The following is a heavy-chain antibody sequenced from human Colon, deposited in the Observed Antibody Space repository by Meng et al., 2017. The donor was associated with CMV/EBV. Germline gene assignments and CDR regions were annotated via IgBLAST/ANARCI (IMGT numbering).Heavy chain of an antibody. V-gene: IGHV4-31*02. CDR1: GGSLSGGDFY. D-gene: IGHD5-12*01. Sequence: TVSGGSLSGGDFYWNWIRQHPGKGLEWIGYIYYSGTTYYNPPLKSRAIISLDKSKNQFSLNLSSVTAADTAVYFCARDSGYDAPFDYWGQGTLVTVSS. CDR2: IYYSGTT. CDR3: ARDSGYDAPFDY. J-gene: IGHJ4*02.